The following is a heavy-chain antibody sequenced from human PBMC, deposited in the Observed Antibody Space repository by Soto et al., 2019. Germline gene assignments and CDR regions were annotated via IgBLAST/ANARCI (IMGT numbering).Heavy chain of an antibody. CDR1: GFTFSSYG. V-gene: IGHV3-33*01. CDR2: IWYDGSNK. Sequence: QVQLVESGGGVVQPGRSLRLSCAASGFTFSSYGMHWVRQAPGKGLEWVAVIWYDGSNKYYADSVKGRFTISRDNSRNTLYLQMNSMRAEDTAVYYCARGSCGWLIYHEYGMDDWSQGTTVTVSS. J-gene: IGHJ6*02. D-gene: IGHD3-3*01. CDR3: ARGSCGWLIYHEYGMDD.